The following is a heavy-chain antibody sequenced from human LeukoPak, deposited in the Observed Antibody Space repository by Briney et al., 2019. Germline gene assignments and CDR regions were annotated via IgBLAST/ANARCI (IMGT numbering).Heavy chain of an antibody. CDR1: GGSISSGSYY. CDR3: ARGYLFDY. V-gene: IGHV4-61*02. Sequence: SQTLSLTCTVSGGSISSGSYYWTWIRQPAGKGLEWIGRFYTSGNTNYSPSLQSRVTISVDTSKNQFSLKLSSVTAADTAFYYCARGYLFDYWGQGILVTVSS. J-gene: IGHJ4*02. D-gene: IGHD1-14*01. CDR2: FYTSGNT.